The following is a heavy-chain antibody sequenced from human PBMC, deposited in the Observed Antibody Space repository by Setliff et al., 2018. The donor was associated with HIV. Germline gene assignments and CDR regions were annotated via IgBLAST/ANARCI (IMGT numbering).Heavy chain of an antibody. CDR3: AARPAAEFFEH. Sequence: NPSETLSLTCAVSGDSISTGNWWSWVRQPPGKGLEWIGEIYHSGSTNYNPSLKSRVTLSVDKSNNQFSLKLTSVTAADTAVYYCAARPAAEFFEHWGQGTLVTVSS. CDR1: GDSISTGNW. D-gene: IGHD6-25*01. CDR2: IYHSGST. J-gene: IGHJ4*02. V-gene: IGHV4-4*02.